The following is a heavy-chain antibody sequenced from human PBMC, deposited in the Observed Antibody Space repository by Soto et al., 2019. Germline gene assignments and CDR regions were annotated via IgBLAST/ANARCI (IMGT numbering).Heavy chain of an antibody. J-gene: IGHJ3*02. D-gene: IGHD1-26*01. V-gene: IGHV3-30*18. CDR2: ISYDGSNK. CDR3: AKGGVGPTSNAFDI. Sequence: GGSLRLSCVASGFTFSGYGMHWVRQAPGKGLEWVAVISYDGSNKYYADSVKGRFTISRDNSKNTLYLQMNSLRAEDTAVYYCAKGGVGPTSNAFDIWGQGTMVTVSS. CDR1: GFTFSGYG.